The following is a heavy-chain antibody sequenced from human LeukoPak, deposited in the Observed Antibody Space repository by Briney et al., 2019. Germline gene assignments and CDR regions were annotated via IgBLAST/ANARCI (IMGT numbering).Heavy chain of an antibody. V-gene: IGHV4-34*01. Sequence: SETLSLTCAVYGGSFSGYYWSWIRQPPGKGLEWIGEINHSGSTNYNPSLKSRVTISVDTSKNQFSLKLSSVTAADTAVYYCASGRGDGYNYFDYWGQGTLVTVSS. CDR2: INHSGST. D-gene: IGHD5-24*01. CDR1: GGSFSGYY. CDR3: ASGRGDGYNYFDY. J-gene: IGHJ4*02.